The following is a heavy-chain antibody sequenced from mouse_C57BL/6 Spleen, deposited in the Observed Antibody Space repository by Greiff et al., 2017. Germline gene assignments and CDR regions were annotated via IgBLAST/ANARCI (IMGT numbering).Heavy chain of an antibody. J-gene: IGHJ2*01. CDR2: IDPETGGT. V-gene: IGHV1-15*01. CDR3: TSPITTVDY. CDR1: GYTFTDYE. Sequence: QVQLQQSGAELVRPGASVTLSCKASGYTFTDYEMPWVKQTPVHGLEWIGAIDPETGGTAYNQKFKGKDILTADKSSSTAYMELRSLTSEDSAVYYGTSPITTVDYWGQGTTLTVSS. D-gene: IGHD1-1*01.